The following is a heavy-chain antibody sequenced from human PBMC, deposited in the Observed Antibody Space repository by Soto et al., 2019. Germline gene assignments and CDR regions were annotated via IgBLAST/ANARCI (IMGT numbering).Heavy chain of an antibody. D-gene: IGHD5-12*01. Sequence: SETLSLTCTVPGGSISRYYWSWIRQPPGKGLEWIGYIYYSGGTNYNPSLKRRVTLSVDTSKNHFSLKLSSVTAADTAVYYCARARDGYTFPFDIWCKGTMVTV. CDR2: IYYSGGT. V-gene: IGHV4-59*01. J-gene: IGHJ3*02. CDR1: GGSISRYY. CDR3: ARARDGYTFPFDI.